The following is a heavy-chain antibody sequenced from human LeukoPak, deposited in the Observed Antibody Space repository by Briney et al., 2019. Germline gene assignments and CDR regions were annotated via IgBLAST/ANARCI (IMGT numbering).Heavy chain of an antibody. V-gene: IGHV3-15*01. CDR2: IKSKTDGGTT. J-gene: IGHJ6*02. D-gene: IGHD2-2*01. CDR3: TTEGYCSSTSCYAYNPYYYYGMDV. Sequence: GGSLRLSCAASGFTFSNAWMSWVRQAPGKGLEWVGRIKSKTDGGTTDYAAPVKGRFTISRDDSKNTLYLQMNSLKTEDTAVYYCTTEGYCSSTSCYAYNPYYYYGMDVWGQGTTVTVSS. CDR1: GFTFSNAW.